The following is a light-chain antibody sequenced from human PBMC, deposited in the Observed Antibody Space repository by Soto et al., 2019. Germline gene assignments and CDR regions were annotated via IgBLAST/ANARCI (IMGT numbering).Light chain of an antibody. Sequence: EIVLTQSPATLSLSPGESATLSCRASQSVTSYLAWYQQKPGQAPRLLIYDVFNRATGIPARFSGSGSGTDFTLTISSPEPEDFAVYYCQQRSNWPLTFGGGTKVEIK. J-gene: IGKJ4*01. CDR1: QSVTSY. CDR2: DVF. V-gene: IGKV3-11*01. CDR3: QQRSNWPLT.